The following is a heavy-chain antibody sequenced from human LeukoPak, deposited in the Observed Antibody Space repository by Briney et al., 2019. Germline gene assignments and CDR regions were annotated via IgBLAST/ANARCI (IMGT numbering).Heavy chain of an antibody. Sequence: SETLSLTCTVSGYSISSGYYWGWIRQPPGKGLEWIGSIYHSGSTYYNPSLKSRVTISVDTSKNQFSLKLSSVTAADTAVYYCARQEPGIAAYFDYWGQGTLVTVSS. CDR3: ARQEPGIAAYFDY. J-gene: IGHJ4*02. CDR2: IYHSGST. D-gene: IGHD6-13*01. CDR1: GYSISSGYY. V-gene: IGHV4-38-2*02.